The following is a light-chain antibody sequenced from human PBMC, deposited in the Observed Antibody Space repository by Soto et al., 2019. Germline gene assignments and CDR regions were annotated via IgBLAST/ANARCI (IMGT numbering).Light chain of an antibody. V-gene: IGLV1-40*01. CDR1: SSNIGAGYG. J-gene: IGLJ2*01. Sequence: QPVLTQPPSVSGAPGQRVTISCTGSSSNIGAGYGVHWYQLLPGTTPKLLIYANSDRPSGVPDRFSGSKSGTSASLAITGLQADDEADYYCQSYDSSLTVVFGGGTKVTAL. CDR2: ANS. CDR3: QSYDSSLTVV.